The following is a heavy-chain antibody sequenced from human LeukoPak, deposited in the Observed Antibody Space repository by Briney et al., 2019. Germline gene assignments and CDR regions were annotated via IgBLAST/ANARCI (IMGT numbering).Heavy chain of an antibody. D-gene: IGHD6-13*01. CDR1: GFIFTSYS. J-gene: IGHJ6*02. V-gene: IGHV3-23*01. Sequence: PGGSLRLSCAASGFIFTSYSMNWVRQAPGKGLEWVSVITGNGSNTYYADSVKGRFTISKDNSKNTVYLQMNSLRVDDTAVYFCAKAASSSWPSYYYGMDVWGQGTAVTVSS. CDR2: ITGNGSNT. CDR3: AKAASSSWPSYYYGMDV.